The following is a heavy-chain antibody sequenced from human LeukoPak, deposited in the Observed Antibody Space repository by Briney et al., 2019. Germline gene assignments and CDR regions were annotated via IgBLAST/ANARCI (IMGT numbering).Heavy chain of an antibody. Sequence: GSLRLSCAASGFNFRSYGMHWVRQAPGKGLEWVAVIWFDGSKKYYADSMKGRFTISRDDSKNTLYLQINSLRAEDTAVYYCVRDPGDSSSGYYFDYWGRGTLVTVSS. D-gene: IGHD6-19*01. CDR2: IWFDGSKK. CDR3: VRDPGDSSSGYYFDY. CDR1: GFNFRSYG. V-gene: IGHV3-33*01. J-gene: IGHJ4*02.